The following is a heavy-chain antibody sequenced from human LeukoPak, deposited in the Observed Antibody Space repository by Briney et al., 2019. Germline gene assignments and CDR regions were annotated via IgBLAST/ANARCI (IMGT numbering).Heavy chain of an antibody. CDR1: GGSISSYY. CDR2: IYYSGST. CDR3: ARRVAYYYDSSGYPNDY. J-gene: IGHJ4*02. Sequence: PSETLSLTCTVSGGSISSYYWSWIRQPPGKGLEWIGYIYYSGSTNYNPSLKSRVTISVDTSKNQFSLKLSSVTAADTAVYYCARRVAYYYDSSGYPNDYWGQGTLVTVSS. V-gene: IGHV4-59*12. D-gene: IGHD3-22*01.